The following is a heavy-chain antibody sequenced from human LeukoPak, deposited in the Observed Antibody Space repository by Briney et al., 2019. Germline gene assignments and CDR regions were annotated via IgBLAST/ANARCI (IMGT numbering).Heavy chain of an antibody. CDR1: GGSVTSYY. V-gene: IGHV4-59*08. D-gene: IGHD6-13*01. CDR3: ATTGATSPSSASWFYIEY. J-gene: IGHJ4*02. CDR2: IYYSGGT. Sequence: SETLSLTCTVSGGSVTSYYCNWVRQPPGRGLEWIGYIYYSGGTNYNPSLESRVTISLDTAKNQFSLKLRSVTAEDTAVYYCATTGATSPSSASWFYIEYWGQGTLVPVSS.